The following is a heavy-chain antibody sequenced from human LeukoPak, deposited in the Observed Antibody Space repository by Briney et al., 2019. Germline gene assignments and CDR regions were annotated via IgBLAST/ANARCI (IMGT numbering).Heavy chain of an antibody. CDR3: ARDPSGSGWSLNN. D-gene: IGHD6-19*01. V-gene: IGHV3-33*01. CDR1: GFNFGSDA. Sequence: QPGGSLRLSCTASGFNFGSDAMHWVRQAPGKGLEWVAFIWYDGSNDHDADSVKGRFTISRDNSKNTVCLQMNSLRVEDTAVYYCARDPSGSGWSLNNWGQGTLVTVSS. CDR2: IWYDGSND. J-gene: IGHJ4*02.